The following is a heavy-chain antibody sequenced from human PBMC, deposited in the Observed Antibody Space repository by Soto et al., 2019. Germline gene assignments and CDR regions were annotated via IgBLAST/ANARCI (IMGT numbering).Heavy chain of an antibody. D-gene: IGHD5-18*01. CDR2: IKTDGSST. CDR3: AKREGNTYGLFH. V-gene: IGHV3-74*01. Sequence: EVQLVESGGGLVQPGGSLRLSCAASGFTFSDYWIHWVRQAPGKGLVWVSRIKTDGSSTDYADSVKGRFTISRDNAKNTLYLQMNSLSAADTAVYYCAKREGNTYGLFHWGQGTMVTVSS. CDR1: GFTFSDYW. J-gene: IGHJ4*02.